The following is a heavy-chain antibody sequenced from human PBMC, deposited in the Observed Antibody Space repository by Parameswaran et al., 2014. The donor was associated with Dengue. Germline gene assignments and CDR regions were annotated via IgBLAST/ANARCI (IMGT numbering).Heavy chain of an antibody. CDR3: ARRTVTTFAPLDY. V-gene: IGHV2-26*01. Sequence: WIRQPPGKALEWLAHIFSNDEKSYSTSLKSRLTISKDTSKSQVVLTMTNMDPVDTATYYCARRTVTTFAPLDYWGQGTLVTVSS. D-gene: IGHD4-11*01. J-gene: IGHJ4*02. CDR2: IFSNDEK.